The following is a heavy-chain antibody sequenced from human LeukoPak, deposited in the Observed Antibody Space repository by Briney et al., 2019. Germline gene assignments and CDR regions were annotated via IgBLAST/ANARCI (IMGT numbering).Heavy chain of an antibody. CDR3: ARHHRRVVIGGFEY. J-gene: IGHJ4*02. D-gene: IGHD3-22*01. CDR1: GGSFSGYY. Sequence: PSETLSLTCAVYGGSFSGYYWSWIRQPPGKGLEWIGEINHSGSTNYNPSLKSRVTISVDTSKNQFSLKLSSVTAADTAVYYCARHHRRVVIGGFEYWGQGTLVTVSS. CDR2: INHSGST. V-gene: IGHV4-34*01.